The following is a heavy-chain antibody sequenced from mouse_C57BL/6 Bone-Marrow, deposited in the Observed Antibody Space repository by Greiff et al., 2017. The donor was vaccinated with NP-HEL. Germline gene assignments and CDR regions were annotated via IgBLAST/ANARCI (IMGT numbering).Heavy chain of an antibody. V-gene: IGHV5-2*01. Sequence: EVMLVESGGGLVQPGESLKLSCESNEYAFPSHDMSWVRKTPEQRLELVAAINSDGGSTYYPDTMERRFIISRDNTKKTLYLQMSSLRSEDAALYYCARQFPHEGFAYWGQGTLVTVSA. CDR3: ARQFPHEGFAY. CDR1: EYAFPSHD. CDR2: INSDGGST. J-gene: IGHJ3*01.